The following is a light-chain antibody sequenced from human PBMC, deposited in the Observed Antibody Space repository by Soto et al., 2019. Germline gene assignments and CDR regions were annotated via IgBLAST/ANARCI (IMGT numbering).Light chain of an antibody. CDR2: EVS. CDR1: SSDVGAYNY. CDR3: ISYAGSSIWV. V-gene: IGLV2-8*01. J-gene: IGLJ3*02. Sequence: QSALTQPPSASGSPGQSVTISCTGTSSDVGAYNYVSWYQQHPGKAPKLMIYEVSKRPSGVPDRFSGSKSGNTASLTGSGLQAEDEADYYCISYAGSSIWVFGGGTKLTVL.